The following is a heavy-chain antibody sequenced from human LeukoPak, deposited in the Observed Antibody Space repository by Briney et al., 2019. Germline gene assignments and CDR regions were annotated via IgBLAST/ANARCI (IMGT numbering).Heavy chain of an antibody. CDR1: GGTFSSYA. V-gene: IGHV3-30-3*01. D-gene: IGHD6-19*01. CDR2: ISYDGSNK. CDR3: ARATHAAVAGTTDY. J-gene: IGHJ4*02. Sequence: SCKASGGTFSSYAISWVRQAPGKGLEWVAVISYDGSNKYYADSVKGRFTISRDNSKNTLYLQMNSLRAEDTAVYYCARATHAAVAGTTDYWGQGTLVTVSS.